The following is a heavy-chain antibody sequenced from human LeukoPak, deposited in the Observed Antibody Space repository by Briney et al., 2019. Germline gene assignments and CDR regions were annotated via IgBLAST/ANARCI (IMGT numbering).Heavy chain of an antibody. Sequence: GESLKISCKGSGYSFTNHWIGWVRQMPGKGLEWMGIIYPGNSDIKYSPSFQGQVSISFDTSITTAYLQWNSLKASDSAMYYCARSPMSDGYAIDHWGQGTLVTVSS. D-gene: IGHD5-24*01. CDR1: GYSFTNHW. CDR3: ARSPMSDGYAIDH. V-gene: IGHV5-51*01. CDR2: IYPGNSDI. J-gene: IGHJ1*01.